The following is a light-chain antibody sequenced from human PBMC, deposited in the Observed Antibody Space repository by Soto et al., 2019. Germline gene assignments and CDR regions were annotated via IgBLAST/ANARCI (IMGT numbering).Light chain of an antibody. CDR1: SSNIGNNA. CDR3: AEWDDRLNGVV. V-gene: IGLV1-36*01. Sequence: QSVLTQPPSVSEAPRQRVTISCSGSSSNIGNNAVNWYQQLPGKAPKLLIYYDDLLPSGVSDRFSGSKSGTSASLAISGLQSEDEADYYFAEWDDRLNGVVFGGGTKLTV. J-gene: IGLJ2*01. CDR2: YDD.